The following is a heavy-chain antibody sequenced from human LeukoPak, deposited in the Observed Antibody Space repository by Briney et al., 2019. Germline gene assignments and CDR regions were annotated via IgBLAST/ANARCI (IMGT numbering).Heavy chain of an antibody. J-gene: IGHJ4*02. CDR2: ISGSGGST. CDR3: AKGSTMIVVVNTDY. V-gene: IGHV3-23*01. D-gene: IGHD3-22*01. CDR1: GFTFSSYA. Sequence: PGGSLRLSCAASGFTFSSYAMSWVRQAPGKGLEWVSAISGSGGSTYYADSVKGRFTISRDNSKNTLYLQMNSLRAEDTAVYYCAKGSTMIVVVNTDYWGQGTLVTVSS.